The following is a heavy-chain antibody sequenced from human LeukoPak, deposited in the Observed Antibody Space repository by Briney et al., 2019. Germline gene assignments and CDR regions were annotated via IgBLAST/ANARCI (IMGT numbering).Heavy chain of an antibody. J-gene: IGHJ4*02. CDR1: GFTFSGYS. V-gene: IGHV3-21*01. Sequence: PGGSLRLSCAASGFTFSGYSMNWVRQAPGKGLEWVSSISSSSSYIYYADSVKGRFTISRDNAKNSLYLQMNSLRAEDTAVYYCARVTGYYDSSGYIDYWGQGTLVSVSS. D-gene: IGHD3-22*01. CDR3: ARVTGYYDSSGYIDY. CDR2: ISSSSSYI.